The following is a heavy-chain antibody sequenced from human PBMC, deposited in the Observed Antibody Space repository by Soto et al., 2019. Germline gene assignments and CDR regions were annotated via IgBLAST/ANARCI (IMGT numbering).Heavy chain of an antibody. J-gene: IGHJ4*02. D-gene: IGHD1-26*01. Sequence: LRLSCASSGFTFSSYGMHWVRQAPGKGLEWVAVISYDGSNKYHADSVKGRFTISRDNSKNTLYLQMNSLRAEDTAVYYCASRYSGSPRYWGQGTLVTVSS. CDR2: ISYDGSNK. CDR3: ASRYSGSPRY. V-gene: IGHV3-30*03. CDR1: GFTFSSYG.